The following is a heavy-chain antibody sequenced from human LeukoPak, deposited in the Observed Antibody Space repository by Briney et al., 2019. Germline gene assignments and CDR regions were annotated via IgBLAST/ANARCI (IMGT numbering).Heavy chain of an antibody. V-gene: IGHV4-34*01. CDR2: INHSGST. D-gene: IGHD3-22*01. CDR1: GGSFSGYY. J-gene: IGHJ4*02. CDR3: AISGYYSNFDY. Sequence: SETLSLTCAVYGGSFSGYYWSWIRQPPGKGLEWIGEINHSGSTNYNPSLKSRVTISVGTSKNQFSLKLSSVTAADTAVYYCAISGYYSNFDYWGQGTLVTVSS.